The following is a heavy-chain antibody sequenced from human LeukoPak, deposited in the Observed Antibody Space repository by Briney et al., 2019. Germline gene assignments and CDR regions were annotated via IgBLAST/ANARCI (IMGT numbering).Heavy chain of an antibody. CDR2: INTDGSRT. CDR1: GFSFRSYW. V-gene: IGHV3-74*01. J-gene: IGHJ6*03. CDR3: ARFAAGGSYYYYMDV. Sequence: PGGSLRLSCAASGFSFRSYWMHWVRQAPGKGLVWVSRINTDGSRTSYADSVKGRFTISRDNAKNTLYLQMNSLRADDTAVYYCARFAAGGSYYYYMDVWGKGTTVTVSS. D-gene: IGHD6-25*01.